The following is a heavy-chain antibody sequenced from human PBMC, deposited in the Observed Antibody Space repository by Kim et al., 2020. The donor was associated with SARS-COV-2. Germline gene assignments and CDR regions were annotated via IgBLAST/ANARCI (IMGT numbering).Heavy chain of an antibody. Sequence: GGSLRLSCAASGFSPNDHAMHWVWQAPGKGQEWVSGLMWNKNGIDYADSVKGRFITSRDNARNSLYIQMNSLRPEDTALYYCTRDVLAGGADVWGQGTAVIVSS. J-gene: IGHJ6*02. CDR1: GFSPNDHA. D-gene: IGHD2-21*01. CDR3: TRDVLAGGADV. CDR2: LMWNKNGI. V-gene: IGHV3-9*02.